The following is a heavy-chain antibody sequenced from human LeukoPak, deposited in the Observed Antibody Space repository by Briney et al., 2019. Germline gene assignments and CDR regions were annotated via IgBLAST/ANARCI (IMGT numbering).Heavy chain of an antibody. CDR3: ARVQSRLSWFDP. CDR2: IYYSGST. CDR1: GGSISSSSYY. V-gene: IGHV4-39*07. J-gene: IGHJ5*02. Sequence: QPSETLSLTCTVSGGSISSSSYYWGWIRQPPGKGLEWIGSIYYSGSTYYNPSLKSRVTISVDTSKNQFSLKLSSVTAADTAVYYCARVQSRLSWFDPWGQGTLVTVSS.